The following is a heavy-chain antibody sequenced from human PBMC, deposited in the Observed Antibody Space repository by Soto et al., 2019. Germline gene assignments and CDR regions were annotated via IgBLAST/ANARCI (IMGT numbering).Heavy chain of an antibody. Sequence: KASETLSLTCAVSGGSISSGGYSWSWIRQPPGKGLEWIGYIYHSGSTYYNPSLKSRVTISVDRSKNQFSLKLSSVTAADTAVYYCARIVTGLLLRSAWFDPWGQGTLVTVSS. D-gene: IGHD3-22*01. CDR2: IYHSGST. CDR1: GGSISSGGYS. V-gene: IGHV4-30-2*01. CDR3: ARIVTGLLLRSAWFDP. J-gene: IGHJ5*02.